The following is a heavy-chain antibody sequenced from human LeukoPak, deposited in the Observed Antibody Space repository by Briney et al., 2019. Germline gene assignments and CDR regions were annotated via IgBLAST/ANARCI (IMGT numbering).Heavy chain of an antibody. J-gene: IGHJ1*01. CDR1: GFTFSSYS. D-gene: IGHD3-22*01. CDR3: AGGSYYDSSGYTQLAEYFQH. Sequence: GGSLRLSCAASGFTFSSYSMNWVRQAPGKGLEWVSYISSSSSTIYYADSVKGRFTISRDNAKNSLYLQMNSLRAEDTAVYYCAGGSYYDSSGYTQLAEYFQHWGQGTLVTVSS. V-gene: IGHV3-48*01. CDR2: ISSSSSTI.